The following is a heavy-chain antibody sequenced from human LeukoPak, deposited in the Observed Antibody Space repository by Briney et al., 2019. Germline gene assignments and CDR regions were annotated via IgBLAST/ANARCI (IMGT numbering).Heavy chain of an antibody. J-gene: IGHJ4*02. V-gene: IGHV4-30-4*01. Sequence: PSETLSLTCTVSGGSISSGEYYWSWIRQPPGKGLEWIGYIYYSGTTYYNPSLRSRVTMSVDTSKNQFSLKVSFVTAADTAVYYCARGSTEKDEFMGPAVYWGQGTLVTVSS. CDR1: GGSISSGEYY. CDR2: IYYSGTT. CDR3: ARGSTEKDEFMGPAVY. D-gene: IGHD3-10*01.